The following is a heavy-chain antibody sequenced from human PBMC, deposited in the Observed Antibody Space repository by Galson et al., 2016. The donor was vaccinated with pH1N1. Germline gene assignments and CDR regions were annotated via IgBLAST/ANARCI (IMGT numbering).Heavy chain of an antibody. CDR1: GYTLSELA. Sequence: SVKVSCKVSGYTLSELAIHWVRQTPGKGLEWMGGFDPEDDKPFYAQTFEGRVTMTQDTSTDTAYMQLSSLTSDDPAVYYCATEYRGSYYVPQYFDLWGLGTLVSGFS. J-gene: IGHJ2*01. V-gene: IGHV1-24*01. D-gene: IGHD1-26*01. CDR2: FDPEDDKP. CDR3: ATEYRGSYYVPQYFDL.